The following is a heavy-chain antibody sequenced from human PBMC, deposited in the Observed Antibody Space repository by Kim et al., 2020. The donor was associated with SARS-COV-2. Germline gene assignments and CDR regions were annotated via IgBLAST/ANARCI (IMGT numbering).Heavy chain of an antibody. CDR2: IYRSGTT. V-gene: IGHV4-38-2*02. Sequence: SETRSLTCTVSGYSINSGYYWGWIRQAPGRGLEWIGSIYRSGTTYYNPSLKSRVSVSVDTSRNQFSLILTSVTAADTAVYYCARGQAVDYWGQGTLVTVSS. CDR1: GYSINSGYY. CDR3: ARGQAVDY. J-gene: IGHJ4*02.